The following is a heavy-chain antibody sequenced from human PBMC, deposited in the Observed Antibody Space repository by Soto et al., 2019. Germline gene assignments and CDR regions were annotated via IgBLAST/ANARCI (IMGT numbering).Heavy chain of an antibody. CDR1: GFTFSDYY. CDR2: ISSSSSYT. Sequence: LRLSCAASGFTFSDYYMSWIRQAPGKGLEWVSYISSSSSYTNYADSVKGRFTISRDNAKNSLYLQMNSLRAEDTAVYYCATRAFWSGYYYFDYWGQGTLVTVSS. CDR3: ATRAFWSGYYYFDY. D-gene: IGHD3-3*01. J-gene: IGHJ4*02. V-gene: IGHV3-11*06.